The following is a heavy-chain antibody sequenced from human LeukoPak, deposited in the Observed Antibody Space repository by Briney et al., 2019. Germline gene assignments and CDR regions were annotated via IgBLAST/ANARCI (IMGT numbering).Heavy chain of an antibody. D-gene: IGHD6-19*01. CDR1: GGTFSSYA. J-gene: IGHJ3*02. V-gene: IGHV1-69*04. Sequence: GASVKVSCKASGGTFSSYAISWVRQAPGQGLEWMGRIIPILGIANYAQKFQGRVTITADQSTSTAYMELSSLRSEDTAVYYCASIDSGWVDIWGQGTMVTVSS. CDR3: ASIDSGWVDI. CDR2: IIPILGIA.